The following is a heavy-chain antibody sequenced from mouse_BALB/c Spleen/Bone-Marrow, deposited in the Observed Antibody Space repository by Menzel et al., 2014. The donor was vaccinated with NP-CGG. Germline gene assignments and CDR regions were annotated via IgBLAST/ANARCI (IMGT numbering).Heavy chain of an antibody. D-gene: IGHD1-2*01. V-gene: IGHV1S81*02. CDR1: GHAFTNYF. CDR2: INPSNDTP. J-gene: IGHJ1*01. Sequence: QVQLQQSGAELVKPGASVKLSCRVSGHAFTNYFVSWVKQRPGQGLEWIGEINPSNDTPNFNEKFKSKATLTVDKSSSTAYMQLSSLTSEDSAVYYCTRSGYYGYGWYFDVWGAGTTVTVSS. CDR3: TRSGYYGYGWYFDV.